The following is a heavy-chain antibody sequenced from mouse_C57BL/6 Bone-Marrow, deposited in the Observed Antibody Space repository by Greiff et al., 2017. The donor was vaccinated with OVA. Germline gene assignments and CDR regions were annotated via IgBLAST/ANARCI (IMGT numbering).Heavy chain of an antibody. D-gene: IGHD1-1*01. Sequence: EVQLQQSGPELVKPGDSVKISCKASGYSFTDYNMNWVKQSNGKSLEWIGVINPNYGTTSYNQKFKGKATLTVDQSSSTAYMQLNSLTSEDSAVYYCSRSRGTTVEAPFAYWGQGTLVTVSA. CDR1: GYSFTDYN. CDR2: INPNYGTT. J-gene: IGHJ3*01. V-gene: IGHV1-39*01. CDR3: SRSRGTTVEAPFAY.